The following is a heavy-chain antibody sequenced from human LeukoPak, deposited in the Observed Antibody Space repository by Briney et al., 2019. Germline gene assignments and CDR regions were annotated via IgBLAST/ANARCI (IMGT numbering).Heavy chain of an antibody. Sequence: GGSLRLSCAASGFTFSSNYMSWVCQAPGKGLEWVSVIYSGGSTYYADSVKGRFTISRDNSKNTLYLQMNSLKAEDTAVYYCARSPRPLYDSSGYYYDYWGQGTLVTVSS. CDR1: GFTFSSNY. V-gene: IGHV3-53*01. CDR2: IYSGGST. J-gene: IGHJ4*02. CDR3: ARSPRPLYDSSGYYYDY. D-gene: IGHD3-22*01.